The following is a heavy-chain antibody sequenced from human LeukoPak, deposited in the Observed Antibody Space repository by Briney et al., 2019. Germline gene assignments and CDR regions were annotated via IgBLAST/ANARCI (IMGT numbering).Heavy chain of an antibody. V-gene: IGHV3-23*01. J-gene: IGHJ4*02. Sequence: PGGSLRLSCAASGFTFSSFGIHWVRQAPGKGLEWVSAISGSGGSTYYADSVKGRFTISRDNSKNTLYLQMNSLRAEDTAVYYCAKVGGGHYDFPPFDYWGQGTLVTVSS. CDR3: AKVGGGHYDFPPFDY. CDR2: ISGSGGST. CDR1: GFTFSSFG. D-gene: IGHD3-3*01.